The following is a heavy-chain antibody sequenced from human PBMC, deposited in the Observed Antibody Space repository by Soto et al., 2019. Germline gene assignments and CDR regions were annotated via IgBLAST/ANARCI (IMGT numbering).Heavy chain of an antibody. CDR2: FDPEDGET. J-gene: IGHJ3*02. D-gene: IGHD3-22*01. V-gene: IGHV1-24*01. Sequence: QVQLVQSGAEVKKPGASVKVSCKVSGYTLTELSMHWVRQAPGKGLEWMGGFDPEDGETIYAQKFQGRVSMTEDTSTDTAYMELSSLRSEDTAVYYCATYMIVVVSSSVVTGDAFDIWGQGTMVTVSS. CDR1: GYTLTELS. CDR3: ATYMIVVVSSSVVTGDAFDI.